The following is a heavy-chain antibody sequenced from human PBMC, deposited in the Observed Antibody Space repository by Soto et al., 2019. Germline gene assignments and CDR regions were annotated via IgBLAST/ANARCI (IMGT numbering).Heavy chain of an antibody. CDR1: GGSFSGYY. CDR3: ARAPGYYGSGSRASAYFDY. V-gene: IGHV4-34*01. J-gene: IGHJ4*02. CDR2: INHSGST. Sequence: SETLSLTCAVYGGSFSGYYWSWIRQPPGKGLEWIGEINHSGSTNYNPSLKSRVTIAVDTSKNQFSLKLSSVTAADTAVYYCARAPGYYGSGSRASAYFDYWGQGTLVTVSS. D-gene: IGHD3-10*01.